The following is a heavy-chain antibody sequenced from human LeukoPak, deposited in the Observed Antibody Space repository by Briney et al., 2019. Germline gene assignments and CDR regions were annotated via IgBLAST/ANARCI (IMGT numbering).Heavy chain of an antibody. J-gene: IGHJ6*02. CDR2: IIPILGIA. D-gene: IGHD1-1*01. V-gene: IGHV1-69*02. CDR3: VSSTGTYYYYYGMDV. CDR1: GGTFSSYT. Sequence: ASVKVSCKASGGTFSSYTISWVRQAPGQGLEWMGRIIPILGIANYAQKFQGRVTITADKSTSTAYMELSSLRSEDTAVYYCVSSTGTYYYYYGMDVWGQGTTVTVSS.